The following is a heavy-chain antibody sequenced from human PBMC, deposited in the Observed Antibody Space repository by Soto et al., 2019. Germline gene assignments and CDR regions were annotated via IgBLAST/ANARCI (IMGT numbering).Heavy chain of an antibody. CDR3: AHSRTWRFGY. D-gene: IGHD3-16*01. V-gene: IGHV2-5*02. CDR2: IFWDDGK. CDR1: GFSLSTSGMS. Sequence: SGPTLVNPTQTLTLTCTVSGFSLSTSGMSVGWIRQPPGKALEWHALIFWDDGKHYSPSLKSRLTITKDTSKNQVVLTMTNMDPMDTATYYCAHSRTWRFGYWGQGTLVTVSS. J-gene: IGHJ4*02.